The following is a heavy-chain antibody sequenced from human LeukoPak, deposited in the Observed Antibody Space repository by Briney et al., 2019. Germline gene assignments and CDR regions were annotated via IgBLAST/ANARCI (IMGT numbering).Heavy chain of an antibody. Sequence: GGSLRLSCAASGFTFSNYAMSWVRQAPGKGLEWVSAISGSGGSTYYADSVKGRFTMSRDNSKNTLYLQMNSLRAEDTAVYYCAKETNYYYDSSGGFDYWGQGTLVTVSS. D-gene: IGHD3-22*01. V-gene: IGHV3-23*01. J-gene: IGHJ4*02. CDR3: AKETNYYYDSSGGFDY. CDR2: ISGSGGST. CDR1: GFTFSNYA.